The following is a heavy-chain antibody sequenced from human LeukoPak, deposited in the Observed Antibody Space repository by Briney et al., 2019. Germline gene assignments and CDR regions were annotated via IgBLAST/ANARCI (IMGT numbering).Heavy chain of an antibody. CDR3: TNDCGTGCYGVFDY. J-gene: IGHJ4*02. CDR1: GFTFSTYV. Sequence: GGSLRLSCAASGFTFSTYVMSWVRQAPGKGLEWVSTISGTGGGTYYADSVKGRFTISRDNSKNTLSLQMNSLRAEDTAVYYCTNDCGTGCYGVFDYWGQGTLVTVSS. V-gene: IGHV3-23*01. CDR2: ISGTGGGT. D-gene: IGHD3-10*01.